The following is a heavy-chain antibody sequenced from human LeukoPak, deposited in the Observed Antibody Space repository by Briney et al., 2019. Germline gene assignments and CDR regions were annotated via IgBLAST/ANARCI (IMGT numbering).Heavy chain of an antibody. CDR3: ARGLAGATIGGY. Sequence: PGGSLRLSCAASGFTFSEYYINWVRQAPGKGLEWVSVIYIGGSTYYADSVKGRFTISRDNSKNTLFLQMNSLRAEDTAVYYCARGLAGATIGGYWGQGTLVTVSS. D-gene: IGHD1-26*01. CDR1: GFTFSEYY. V-gene: IGHV3-53*01. CDR2: IYIGGST. J-gene: IGHJ4*02.